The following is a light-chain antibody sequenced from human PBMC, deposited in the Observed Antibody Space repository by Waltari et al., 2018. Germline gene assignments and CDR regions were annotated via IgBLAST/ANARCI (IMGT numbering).Light chain of an antibody. J-gene: IGKJ4*01. CDR1: QSVGTY. CDR3: QQRGSWPLT. Sequence: EIVLTQSPDTLSLSPGERATLSCRANQSVGTYLAWYQQKSGQTPRHLIYDASNRATGIPARFSGSESGTNFALTISSLDPEDFAIYYCQQRGSWPLTFGGGTKLEI. V-gene: IGKV3-11*01. CDR2: DAS.